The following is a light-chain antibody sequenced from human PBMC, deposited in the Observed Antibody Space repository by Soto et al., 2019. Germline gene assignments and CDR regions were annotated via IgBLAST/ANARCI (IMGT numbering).Light chain of an antibody. CDR2: EVS. J-gene: IGLJ2*01. Sequence: QSALTQPASVSGSPGQSITISCTGVGSDVGGFNSVSWYYVSWYQQHPGKAPRLVMYEVSHRPRGVSSRFFGSKSGNRASLTISGLQAEDEADYYCTSHIINTNLVVFGGGTKLTVL. CDR3: TSHIINTNLVV. CDR1: GSDVGGFNS. V-gene: IGLV2-14*01.